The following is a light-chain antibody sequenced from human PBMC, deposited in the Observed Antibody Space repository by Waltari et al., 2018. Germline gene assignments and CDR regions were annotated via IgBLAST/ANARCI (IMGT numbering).Light chain of an antibody. CDR3: QVWEIPSDIWV. V-gene: IGLV3-21*01. Sequence: SQVLTQPPSVSVDPGQPATLTCRGPAIGSKSVHWYQKKPGLAPEVVMSFNNERPAGIPDRFVGSNSGNLATLTISGVEAGDEADYFCQVWEIPSDIWVFGGGTKLTVL. CDR2: FNN. J-gene: IGLJ3*02. CDR1: AIGSKS.